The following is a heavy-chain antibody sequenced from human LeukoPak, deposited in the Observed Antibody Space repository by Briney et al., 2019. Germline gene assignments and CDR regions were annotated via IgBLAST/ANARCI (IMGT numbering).Heavy chain of an antibody. V-gene: IGHV3-23*01. CDR2: ISGSGGST. CDR1: GFTFSSYG. J-gene: IGHJ4*02. D-gene: IGHD3-10*01. CDR3: ARGSYGSGSYNPLKFDY. Sequence: GGSLRLSCAASGFTFSSYGMSWVRQAPGKGLEWVSGISGSGGSTYYADSVKGRFTISRDNSKNTLYLQMNSLRSDDTAVYYCARGSYGSGSYNPLKFDYWGQGTLVTVSS.